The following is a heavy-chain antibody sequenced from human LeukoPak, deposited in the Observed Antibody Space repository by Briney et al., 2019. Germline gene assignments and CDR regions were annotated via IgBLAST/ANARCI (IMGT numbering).Heavy chain of an antibody. CDR3: AKVKNRGYSYGYAY. CDR2: ISGSGGST. J-gene: IGHJ4*02. CDR1: GFTFSSYA. Sequence: AGGSLRLSCAASGFTFSSYAMSWVRQAPGKGLEWVSAISGSGGSTYYADSVKGRFTISRDNSKNTLYLQMNSLRAEDTAVYYCAKVKNRGYSYGYAYWGQGTLVTVSS. V-gene: IGHV3-23*01. D-gene: IGHD5-18*01.